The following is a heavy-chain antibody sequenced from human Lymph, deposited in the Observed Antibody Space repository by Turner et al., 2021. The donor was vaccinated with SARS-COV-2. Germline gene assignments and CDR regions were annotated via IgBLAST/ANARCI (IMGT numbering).Heavy chain of an antibody. V-gene: IGHV3-33*01. D-gene: IGHD3-16*01. CDR1: GFNFSSYG. Sequence: QVQLVEFGVGVVQPGRSLRLSCAASGFNFSSYGMHWVRQAPGKGLEWVAVIWYDGSKKYYADSVKGRFTISRDNSKNTLYLQMNSLRAEDTAVYYCARHNGGRLDYWGQGTLVTVSS. CDR2: IWYDGSKK. CDR3: ARHNGGRLDY. J-gene: IGHJ4*02.